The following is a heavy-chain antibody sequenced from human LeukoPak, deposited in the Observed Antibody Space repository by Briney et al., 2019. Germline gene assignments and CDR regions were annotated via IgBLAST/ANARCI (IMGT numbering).Heavy chain of an antibody. D-gene: IGHD6-13*01. J-gene: IGHJ5*02. V-gene: IGHV4-59*12. CDR1: GGSLSTYY. CDR2: IYYSGST. CDR3: ARGPEVAAAGTP. Sequence: SETLSLTCTVSGGSLSTYYWNWIRQPPGKGLEWIGYIYYSGSTNYNPSLKSRVTISVDTSKNQFSLKLSSVTAADTAVYYCARGPEVAAAGTPWGQGTLVTVSS.